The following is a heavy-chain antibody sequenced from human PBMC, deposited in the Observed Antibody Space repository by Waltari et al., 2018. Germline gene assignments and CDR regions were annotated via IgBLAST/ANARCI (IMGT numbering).Heavy chain of an antibody. CDR1: GGTFSSYA. CDR2: IIPIFGTA. V-gene: IGHV1-69*01. Sequence: QVQLVQSGAEVKKPGSSVKVSCKASGGTFSSYAISWVRQAPGHGLEWMGGIIPIFGTANYAQKFQGRVTITADESTSTAYMELSSLRSEDTAVYYCAREGDCSGGSCYSPPFDYWGQGTLVTVSS. CDR3: AREGDCSGGSCYSPPFDY. J-gene: IGHJ4*02. D-gene: IGHD2-15*01.